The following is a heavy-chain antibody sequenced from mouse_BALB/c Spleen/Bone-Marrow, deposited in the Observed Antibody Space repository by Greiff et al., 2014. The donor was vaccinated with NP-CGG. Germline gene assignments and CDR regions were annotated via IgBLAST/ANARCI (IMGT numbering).Heavy chain of an antibody. D-gene: IGHD2-1*01. Sequence: VQLKHSGAELVKPGASVRLSCTASGFNIKDTFMHWMKQRPEQGLEWIGRIDHANGITKYDSKFQGKATITTDTSSNTAYLQLSSLTSEDTAVYYCASSGNYEGGAMDYWGQGTSVTVSS. CDR3: ASSGNYEGGAMDY. CDR1: GFNIKDTF. CDR2: IDHANGIT. J-gene: IGHJ4*01. V-gene: IGHV14-3*02.